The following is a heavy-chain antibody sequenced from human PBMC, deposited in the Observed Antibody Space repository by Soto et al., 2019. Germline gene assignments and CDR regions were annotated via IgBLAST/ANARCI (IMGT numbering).Heavy chain of an antibody. D-gene: IGHD2-15*01. J-gene: IGHJ3*02. CDR2: IRTTDTT. CDR1: GFAFSSYT. CDR3: ARDAAYAFDI. Sequence: PGGSLRLASAASGFAFSSYTLNWVRQAPGKGLEWVSNIRTTDTTYYTDSVKGRFTISRDNVQNSLYLQMNSLRDEDTAIYYCARDAAYAFDIWGQGTMVTVSS. V-gene: IGHV3-48*02.